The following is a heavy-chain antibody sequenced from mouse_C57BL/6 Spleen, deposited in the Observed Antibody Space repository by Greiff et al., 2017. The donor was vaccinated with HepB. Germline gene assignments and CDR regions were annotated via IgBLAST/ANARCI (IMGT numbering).Heavy chain of an antibody. J-gene: IGHJ2*01. CDR2: IDPSDSYT. CDR1: GYTFTSYW. CDR3: ARPFITTVVFDY. Sequence: QVQLQQPGAELVRPGTSVKLSCKASGYTFTSYWMHWVKQRPGHGLEWIGVIDPSDSYTNYNQKFKGKATLTVDTSSSTAYMQLSSLTSEDSAVYYCARPFITTVVFDYWGQGTTLTVSS. V-gene: IGHV1-59*01. D-gene: IGHD1-1*01.